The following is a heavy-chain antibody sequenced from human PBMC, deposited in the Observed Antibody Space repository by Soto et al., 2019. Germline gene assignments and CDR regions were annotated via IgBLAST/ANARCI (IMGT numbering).Heavy chain of an antibody. CDR3: ARGYYDSSGPTQSLDY. CDR2: IYYSGST. J-gene: IGHJ4*02. V-gene: IGHV4-61*01. D-gene: IGHD3-22*01. Sequence: PSETLSLTCTVSGGSVSSGSYYWSWIRQPPGKGLEWIGYIYYSGSTNYNPSLKSRVTISVDTSKNQFSLKLSSVTAADTAVYYCARGYYDSSGPTQSLDYWGQGTLVTVSS. CDR1: GGSVSSGSYY.